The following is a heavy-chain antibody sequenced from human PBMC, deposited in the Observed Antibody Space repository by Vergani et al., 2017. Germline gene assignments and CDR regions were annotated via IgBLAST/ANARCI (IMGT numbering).Heavy chain of an antibody. CDR1: GFTFSSYA. V-gene: IGHV3-23*01. Sequence: EVQLLESGGGLVQPGGSLRLSCAASGFTFSSYAMSWVRQAPGKGLEWVSAISGSGGSTYYADSVKGRFTISRDDSKNTLYLQMNSLRAEDTAVYYCAKDSSYRYSGSYYRYWGQGTLVTVSS. CDR2: ISGSGGST. D-gene: IGHD1-26*01. CDR3: AKDSSYRYSGSYYRY. J-gene: IGHJ4*02.